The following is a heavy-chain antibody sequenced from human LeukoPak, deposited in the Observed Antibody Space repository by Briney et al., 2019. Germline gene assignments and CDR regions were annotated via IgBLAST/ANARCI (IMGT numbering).Heavy chain of an antibody. CDR1: GFTFSSYA. D-gene: IGHD3-16*02. J-gene: IGHJ6*02. V-gene: IGHV3-30-3*01. Sequence: GRSLRLSCAASGFTFSSYAMHWVRQAPGKGLEWVAVISYDGSNKYYADSVKGRFTISRDNSKNTLYLQMNSLRAEDTAVYYCASLIEPPPWPACYYGMDVWGQGTTVTVSS. CDR2: ISYDGSNK. CDR3: ASLIEPPPWPACYYGMDV.